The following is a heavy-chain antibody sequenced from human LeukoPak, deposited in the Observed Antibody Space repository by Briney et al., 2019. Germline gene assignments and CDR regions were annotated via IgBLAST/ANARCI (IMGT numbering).Heavy chain of an antibody. Sequence: GGSLRLSCAASGFTFSSYAMNWVRQAPGKGLEWVSSISSSSSFRYYADSVKGRFTISRDNAKNSLYLQMNSLRAEDTAVYYCARESSGYFYWGQGTLVTVSS. CDR3: ARESSGYFY. V-gene: IGHV3-21*01. CDR2: ISSSSSFR. CDR1: GFTFSSYA. J-gene: IGHJ4*02. D-gene: IGHD3-22*01.